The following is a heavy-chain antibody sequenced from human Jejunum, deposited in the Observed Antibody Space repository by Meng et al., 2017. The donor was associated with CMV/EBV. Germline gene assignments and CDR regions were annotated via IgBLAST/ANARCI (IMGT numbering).Heavy chain of an antibody. Sequence: SVFTFRNSAMRWVRQALGKGLEWVSSISGSGGDKFYADAVRGRFTIARDNSKNTVYLQMNGLGAEDTAVYYCTKGVSGPLYYFDHWGQGMRVTVSS. D-gene: IGHD2-15*01. CDR1: VFTFRNSA. CDR3: TKGVSGPLYYFDH. CDR2: ISGSGGDK. V-gene: IGHV3-23*01. J-gene: IGHJ4*02.